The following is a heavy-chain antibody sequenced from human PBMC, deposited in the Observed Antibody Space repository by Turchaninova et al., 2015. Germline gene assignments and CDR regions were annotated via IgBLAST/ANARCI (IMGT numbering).Heavy chain of an antibody. CDR3: ARHVTRSVFDY. D-gene: IGHD2-21*02. J-gene: IGHJ4*02. V-gene: IGHV4-39*01. Sequence: QLQLQESGPGLVKPSETLSLTCTVSGGSFDNNIYYWAWVRQPPGKGLAWIGIIAYRGNTYANPSLKGRLTISVDTSKSQFSLNLTSVTASETAVYFWARHVTRSVFDYWGQGALVTVSS. CDR1: GGSFDNNIYY. CDR2: IAYRGNT.